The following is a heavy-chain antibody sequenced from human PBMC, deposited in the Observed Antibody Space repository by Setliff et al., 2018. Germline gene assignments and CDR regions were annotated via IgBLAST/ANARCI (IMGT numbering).Heavy chain of an antibody. CDR3: EKDNLLRAVTTTNDFDY. Sequence: GGSLRLSCAASGFTFSSYAITWVRQAPGKGLEWVSMISGSAQTTYYADSVKGRFTISRDKSKNTLYLQMNSLRAEDTAVYYCEKDNLLRAVTTTNDFDYWGQGTLVTVSS. CDR2: ISGSAQTT. J-gene: IGHJ4*02. D-gene: IGHD4-17*01. V-gene: IGHV3-23*01. CDR1: GFTFSSYA.